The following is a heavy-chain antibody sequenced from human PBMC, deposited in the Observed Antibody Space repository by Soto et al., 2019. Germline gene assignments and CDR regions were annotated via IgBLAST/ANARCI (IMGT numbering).Heavy chain of an antibody. CDR2: IKSKTDGGTT. V-gene: IGHV3-15*01. CDR3: TTGTSYWDYYYYGMDV. D-gene: IGHD3-10*01. CDR1: GFTFSNAL. J-gene: IGHJ6*02. Sequence: GGSLRLSCAASGFTFSNALMSWVRQSPGKGLEWVGRIKSKTDGGTTDYAAPVKGRFTISRDDSKNTLYLQMNSLKTEDTAVYYCTTGTSYWDYYYYGMDVWGQGTTVTVSS.